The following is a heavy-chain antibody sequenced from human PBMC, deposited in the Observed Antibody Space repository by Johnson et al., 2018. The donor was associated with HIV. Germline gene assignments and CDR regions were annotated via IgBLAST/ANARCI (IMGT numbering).Heavy chain of an antibody. Sequence: VQLVESGGGVVRPGGSLRLSCVASGFTVSSNYMSWVRQAPGRGLEWVAVIYSGGTTYYVASVKGRFTISRDNSKNTLDLQMNRLRAVDTAVYYCARDLLGRRADDAFDIWGQGTMVTVSS. D-gene: IGHD2-21*01. V-gene: IGHV3-66*01. CDR3: ARDLLGRRADDAFDI. CDR1: GFTVSSNY. J-gene: IGHJ3*02. CDR2: IYSGGTT.